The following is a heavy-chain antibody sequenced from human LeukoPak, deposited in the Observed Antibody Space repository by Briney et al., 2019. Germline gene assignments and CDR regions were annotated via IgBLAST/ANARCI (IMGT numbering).Heavy chain of an antibody. Sequence: ASVKVSCKASGYTFTSYGISWVRQPPGQGLEWMGWISSYNGNTNYEQEFQGRVTITTNTSTSTAYMELRSLRADDTAVYYCARADIRAIASSGGYGLDYWGQGTLVTVSS. V-gene: IGHV1-18*01. CDR2: ISSYNGNT. CDR3: ARADIRAIASSGGYGLDY. D-gene: IGHD6-19*01. CDR1: GYTFTSYG. J-gene: IGHJ4*02.